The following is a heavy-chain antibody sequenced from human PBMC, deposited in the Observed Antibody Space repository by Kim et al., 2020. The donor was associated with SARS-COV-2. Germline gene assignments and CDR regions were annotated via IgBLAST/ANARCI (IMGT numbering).Heavy chain of an antibody. Sequence: SRNGRVTISVDTSKNQFSLKLSSVTAADTAVYYCAITEGYSGYVPNWFDPWGQGTLVTVSS. D-gene: IGHD5-12*01. V-gene: IGHV4-61*06. J-gene: IGHJ5*02. CDR3: AITEGYSGYVPNWFDP.